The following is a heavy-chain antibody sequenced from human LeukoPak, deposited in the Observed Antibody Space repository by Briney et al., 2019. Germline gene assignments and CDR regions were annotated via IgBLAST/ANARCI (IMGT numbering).Heavy chain of an antibody. CDR3: AREPCGGDCYSGYFDY. Sequence: SETLSLTCTVSGGSISSYYWSWIRQPPGKGLEWIGYIYYSGSTNYNPSLKSRVTISVDTSKNQSSLKLSSVTAADTAVYYCAREPCGGDCYSGYFDYWGQGTLVTVSS. CDR2: IYYSGST. J-gene: IGHJ4*02. D-gene: IGHD2-21*02. CDR1: GGSISSYY. V-gene: IGHV4-59*01.